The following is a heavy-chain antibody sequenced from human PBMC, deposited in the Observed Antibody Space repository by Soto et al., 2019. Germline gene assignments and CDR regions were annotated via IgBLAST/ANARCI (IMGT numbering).Heavy chain of an antibody. Sequence: ASVKVSCKASGGAFSSYAISWVRQAPGQGLEWMGGIIPIFGTANYAQKFQGRVTITADESTSTAYMELSSLRSEDTAVYYCARRYCSGGSCYSSRGGDYYYYYGMDVWGQGTTVTVSS. CDR3: ARRYCSGGSCYSSRGGDYYYYYGMDV. CDR2: IIPIFGTA. CDR1: GGAFSSYA. J-gene: IGHJ6*02. D-gene: IGHD2-15*01. V-gene: IGHV1-69*13.